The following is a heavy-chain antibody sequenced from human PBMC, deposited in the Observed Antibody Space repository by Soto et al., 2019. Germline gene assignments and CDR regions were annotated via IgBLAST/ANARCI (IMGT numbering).Heavy chain of an antibody. CDR2: INHSGST. CDR1: GGSFSGYY. Sequence: SETLSLICADYGGSFSGYYWSWIRQPPGKGLEWIGEINHSGSTNYNPSLKSRVTISVDTSKNQFSLKLSSVTAADTAVYYCARGYGSGGYRISGWFDPWGQGTLVTGSS. D-gene: IGHD3-10*01. CDR3: ARGYGSGGYRISGWFDP. J-gene: IGHJ5*02. V-gene: IGHV4-34*01.